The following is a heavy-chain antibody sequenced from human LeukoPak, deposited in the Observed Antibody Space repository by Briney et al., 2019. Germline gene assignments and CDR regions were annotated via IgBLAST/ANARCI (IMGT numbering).Heavy chain of an antibody. Sequence: GGSLRLSCAASGFTFSSYAMHWVRQAPGKGLEWVAVISYDGSNKYYADSVKGRFTISRDNSKNTLYLQMNSLRADDTAVYYCARSLRVRGVPDYMDFWGKGTTVIISS. J-gene: IGHJ6*03. V-gene: IGHV3-30*14. CDR1: GFTFSSYA. CDR2: ISYDGSNK. D-gene: IGHD3-10*01. CDR3: ARSLRVRGVPDYMDF.